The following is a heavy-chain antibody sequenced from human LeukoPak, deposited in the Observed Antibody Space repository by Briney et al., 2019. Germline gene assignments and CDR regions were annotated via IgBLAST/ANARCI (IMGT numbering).Heavy chain of an antibody. J-gene: IGHJ4*02. V-gene: IGHV1-2*02. CDR1: GYTFTGYY. CDR3: ARDLGAYGSGSLRDY. CDR2: INPNSGGT. Sequence: ASVKVSCKASGYTFTGYYMHWVRQAPGQGLEWMGWINPNSGGTNYAQKFQGRVTMTRDTSISTAYMELSRPRSDDTAVYYCARDLGAYGSGSLRDYWGQGTLVTVSS. D-gene: IGHD3-10*01.